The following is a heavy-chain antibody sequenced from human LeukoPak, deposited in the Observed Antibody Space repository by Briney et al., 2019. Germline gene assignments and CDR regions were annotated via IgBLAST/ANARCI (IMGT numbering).Heavy chain of an antibody. V-gene: IGHV3-74*01. Sequence: GGSLRLSCAASGFTFSYYWMHWVRQAPGKGLVWVSRINTDGSVTTYADSVKGRFTISRDNAKNTLYLQMNSLRADDTAVYFCAGGGSSYYYYYMDVWGKGTTVTVSS. D-gene: IGHD5-12*01. CDR1: GFTFSYYW. CDR2: INTDGSVT. J-gene: IGHJ6*03. CDR3: AGGGSSYYYYYMDV.